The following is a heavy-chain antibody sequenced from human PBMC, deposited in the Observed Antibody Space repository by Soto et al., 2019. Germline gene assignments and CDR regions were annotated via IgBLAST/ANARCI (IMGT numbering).Heavy chain of an antibody. CDR2: ISYDGSNK. Sequence: QVQLVESGGGVVQPGRSLRLSCAASGFTFSSYGMHWVRQXPXXXXXXVAVISYDGSNKYYADSVKGRFTISRDNSKNTLXLQMNXXXAXXTXXXXXXXXXXXXXXXXRFDXWGQGTLVTVSS. J-gene: IGHJ5*02. CDR3: XXXXXXXXXXXRFDX. V-gene: IGHV3-30*03. CDR1: GFTFSSYG.